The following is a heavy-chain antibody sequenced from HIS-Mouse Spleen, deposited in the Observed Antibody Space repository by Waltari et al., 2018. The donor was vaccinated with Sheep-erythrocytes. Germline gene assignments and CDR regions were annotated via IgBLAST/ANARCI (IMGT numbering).Heavy chain of an antibody. Sequence: EVQLVESGGGLVKPGGSLRLSCAASGFTFSSYSMNWVRQAPGKGLGWVSSISSSSSYIYSADSVKGRFTISRDNAKNSLYLQMNSLRAEDTAVYYCARVASGATFDYWGQGTLVTVSS. CDR2: ISSSSSYI. V-gene: IGHV3-21*01. J-gene: IGHJ4*02. D-gene: IGHD1-26*01. CDR3: ARVASGATFDY. CDR1: GFTFSSYS.